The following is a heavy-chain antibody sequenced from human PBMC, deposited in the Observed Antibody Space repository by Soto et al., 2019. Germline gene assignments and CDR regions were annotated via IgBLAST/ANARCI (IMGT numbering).Heavy chain of an antibody. D-gene: IGHD2-8*02. V-gene: IGHV1-18*01. J-gene: IGHJ6*03. Sequence: QVRLVQSGAEVKKPGASVKVSCKASGYTFITHGISWVRQAPGQGLEWMGRISAYNGDTKYAQKLQGRVTLTTDKSTTTAYMEMRSLRSDDTAVYYCARDGTGGVLGLNKFYYVDVWGEGTTVTVSS. CDR1: GYTFITHG. CDR3: ARDGTGGVLGLNKFYYVDV. CDR2: ISAYNGDT.